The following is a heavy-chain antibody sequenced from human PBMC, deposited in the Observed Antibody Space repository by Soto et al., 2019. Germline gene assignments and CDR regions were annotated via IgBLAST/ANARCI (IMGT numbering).Heavy chain of an antibody. Sequence: QVQLVQSGAEVERPGASVKISCKASGYTFTNYAIHWVRQAPGQGLEWMGWIDAGNGKTQYSQKFQGRVTITRDTSASEAYMELSSLRSEDSATYYCARDRTVQLERRGAPDYWGQGTLVIVSS. CDR2: IDAGNGKT. D-gene: IGHD1-1*01. CDR3: ARDRTVQLERRGAPDY. J-gene: IGHJ4*02. CDR1: GYTFTNYA. V-gene: IGHV1-3*01.